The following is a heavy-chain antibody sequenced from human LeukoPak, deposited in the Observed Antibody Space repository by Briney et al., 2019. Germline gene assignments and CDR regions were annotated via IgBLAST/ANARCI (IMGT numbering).Heavy chain of an antibody. CDR2: IYSSGST. CDR3: AIRYFDWSLGDTFDY. CDR1: GFTVSSNY. V-gene: IGHV3-53*01. Sequence: GGSLRLSCAASGFTVSSNYMSWVRQAPGKGLEWVSTIYSSGSTYYADSVKGRFTISRDSSKNTLYLQMNSLRAEDTAVYYCAIRYFDWSLGDTFDYWGQGTLVTVSS. D-gene: IGHD3-9*01. J-gene: IGHJ4*02.